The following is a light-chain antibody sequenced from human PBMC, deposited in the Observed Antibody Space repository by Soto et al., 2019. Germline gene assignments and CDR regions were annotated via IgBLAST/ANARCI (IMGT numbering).Light chain of an antibody. CDR3: QQYGSSSFT. Sequence: EIVLTQSPGTLSLSPGERATLSCRASQSVSSNYLAWYQQKPGQAPRLLIYGASSRATGIPDRFSGSGSGTDFTLTITRLEPEDFAVYYCQQYGSSSFTFGPGTKADIK. J-gene: IGKJ3*01. CDR2: GAS. V-gene: IGKV3-20*01. CDR1: QSVSSNY.